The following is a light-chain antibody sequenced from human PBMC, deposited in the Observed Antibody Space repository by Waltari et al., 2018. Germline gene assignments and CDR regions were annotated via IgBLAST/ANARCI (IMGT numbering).Light chain of an antibody. J-gene: IGKJ3*01. CDR1: QNVSSS. V-gene: IGKV1-39*01. Sequence: DIQMTQSPSSLSSSVGDIVTIPCRESQNVSSSLNWYQQKPGHAPKRRIYAAANLQGGVPSSIRGSGSGTDFTLTISSLQTEDFATYCCQQSYDTPLTFGPGTKVDVK. CDR2: AAA. CDR3: QQSYDTPLT.